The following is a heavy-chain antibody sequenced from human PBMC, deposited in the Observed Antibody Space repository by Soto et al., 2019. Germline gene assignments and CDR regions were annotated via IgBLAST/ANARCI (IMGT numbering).Heavy chain of an antibody. CDR2: ISRDGSKT. J-gene: IGHJ4*02. D-gene: IGHD3-10*01. CDR1: GFTFSSYV. CDR3: ARDDEGGSDCDLGY. V-gene: IGHV3-30-3*01. Sequence: QVQLVESGGGVVQPGRSLTLSCAASGFTFSSYVIHWVRQTPDKGLEWVVFISRDGSKTYYADSVKGRFTISRDNSKNTLYLEMNSLRAEDTAVYYCARDDEGGSDCDLGYWGQGTLVTVSS.